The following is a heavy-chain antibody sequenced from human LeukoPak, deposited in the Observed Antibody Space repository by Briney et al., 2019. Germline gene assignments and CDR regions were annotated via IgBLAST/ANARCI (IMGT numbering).Heavy chain of an antibody. J-gene: IGHJ4*02. CDR2: ISHSGSS. Sequence: SETLSLTCAVYGGSFSGYYWSWIRQPPGKGLEWIGEISHSGSSNSNPSLKSRVTMSADMSKNQFSLKLSSVTAADTAVYYCARDSGHYDFWSGYYTGPFDYWGQGTLVTVSS. D-gene: IGHD3-3*01. CDR1: GGSFSGYY. V-gene: IGHV4-34*01. CDR3: ARDSGHYDFWSGYYTGPFDY.